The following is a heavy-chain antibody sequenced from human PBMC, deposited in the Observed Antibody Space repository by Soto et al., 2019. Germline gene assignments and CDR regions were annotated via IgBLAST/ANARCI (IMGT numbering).Heavy chain of an antibody. Sequence: QLQLQESGPGLVKPSETLSLTCTVSGGSISSSSYYWGWIRQPPGKGLEWIGSIYYSGSTYYNPSRKRRVTISVDPSKNPFSRKLRSVTAADKAVSYCARQGGDLGGDAFDIWGQGTMVTVSS. CDR2: IYYSGST. J-gene: IGHJ3*02. CDR1: GGSISSSSYY. V-gene: IGHV4-39*01. D-gene: IGHD4-17*01. CDR3: ARQGGDLGGDAFDI.